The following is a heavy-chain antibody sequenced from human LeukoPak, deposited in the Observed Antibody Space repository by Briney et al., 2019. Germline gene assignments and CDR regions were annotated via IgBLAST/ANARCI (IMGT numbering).Heavy chain of an antibody. Sequence: SETLSLTCTVSGGSISSYYWSWIRQPPGKGLEWIGYIYDSGSTNYNPSLTSRVTISVDTSKNQFSLKLSSVTAADTAVYYCARDRSSGYYYPFDYWGQGTLVTVSS. D-gene: IGHD3-22*01. CDR2: IYDSGST. V-gene: IGHV4-59*01. CDR1: GGSISSYY. J-gene: IGHJ4*02. CDR3: ARDRSSGYYYPFDY.